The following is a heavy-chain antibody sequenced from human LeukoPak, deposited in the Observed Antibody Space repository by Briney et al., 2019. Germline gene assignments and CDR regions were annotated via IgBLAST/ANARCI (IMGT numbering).Heavy chain of an antibody. CDR1: GFTFSNYW. Sequence: GGSLRLSCATSGFTFSNYWMTWVRQALGKGLEWVANIKQGGNEKHYVDSMKGRFTISRDDAKNLLFLQMSGLRAEDTAVYYCATSATGHPYYFDYWGPGILVTVSS. CDR3: ATSATGHPYYFDY. V-gene: IGHV3-7*05. CDR2: IKQGGNEK. J-gene: IGHJ4*02. D-gene: IGHD1-26*01.